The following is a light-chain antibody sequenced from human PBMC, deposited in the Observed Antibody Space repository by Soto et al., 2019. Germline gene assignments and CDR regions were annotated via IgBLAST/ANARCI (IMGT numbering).Light chain of an antibody. Sequence: IVLTQSPGTLSLSPGERATLSCRASQSVSSTYLAWYQQKPGQAPRLLIYDASSRATGIPDRFSGSGSGTDFTLTISRLEPEDFAVYYCQQYGSSPGLFTFGPGTKVDFK. CDR2: DAS. CDR3: QQYGSSPGLFT. J-gene: IGKJ3*01. V-gene: IGKV3-20*01. CDR1: QSVSSTY.